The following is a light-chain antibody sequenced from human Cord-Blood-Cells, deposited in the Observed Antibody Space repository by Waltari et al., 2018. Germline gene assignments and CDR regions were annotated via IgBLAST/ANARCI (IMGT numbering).Light chain of an antibody. V-gene: IGKV1-9*01. CDR3: QHLNSYPIT. Sequence: DIQLTQSPSFVSASVGDRVTITCRASQGISSYVAWYQQKPGKAPKLLIYAASTLQSGVPARFSGSGSGTEFTLRISSLQPEGFATYYCQHLNSYPITFGGGTKVAI. CDR2: AAS. CDR1: QGISSY. J-gene: IGKJ4*01.